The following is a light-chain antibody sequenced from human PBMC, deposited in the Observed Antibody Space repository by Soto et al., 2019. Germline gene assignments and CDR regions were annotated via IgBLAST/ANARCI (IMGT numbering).Light chain of an antibody. CDR2: DVS. CDR3: SSYTGSSTLVV. V-gene: IGLV2-18*02. CDR1: SGDVGRYNH. J-gene: IGLJ2*01. Sequence: QSALTQPPSVSGSPGQSVSISCTGTSGDVGRYNHVSWYQQPPGTAPKLMIYDVSNRPSGVPDRFSGSKSGNTASLTISGLQAEDEAEYYCSSYTGSSTLVVFGGGTKVTVL.